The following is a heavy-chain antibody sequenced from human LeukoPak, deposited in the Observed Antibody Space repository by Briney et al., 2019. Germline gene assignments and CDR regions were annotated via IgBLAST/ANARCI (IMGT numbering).Heavy chain of an antibody. J-gene: IGHJ3*02. Sequence: ASAKVSCKASGFTFSNYNINWVRQATGQGLEWMGRMTPNSVHTDFAQKFQGRVTITRSFSKNTAYMELSSLRSEDTAVYYCARSLTDEVDAFDIWGQGTMVTVSS. CDR3: ARSLTDEVDAFDI. CDR1: GFTFSNYN. V-gene: IGHV1-8*03. CDR2: MTPNSVHT.